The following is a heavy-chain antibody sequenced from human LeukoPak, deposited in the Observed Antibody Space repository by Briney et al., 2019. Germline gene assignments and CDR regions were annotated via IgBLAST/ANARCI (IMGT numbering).Heavy chain of an antibody. CDR3: AKGGRWYLATMDV. J-gene: IGHJ6*03. V-gene: IGHV4-34*01. CDR2: INHSGST. D-gene: IGHD6-13*01. Sequence: SETLSLTCAVYGGSFSGYYWSWIRQPPGKGLEWIGEINHSGSTNYNPSLKSRVTISVDTSKNQFSLKLSSVTAEDTAVYYCAKGGRWYLATMDVWGKGTTVTVSS. CDR1: GGSFSGYY.